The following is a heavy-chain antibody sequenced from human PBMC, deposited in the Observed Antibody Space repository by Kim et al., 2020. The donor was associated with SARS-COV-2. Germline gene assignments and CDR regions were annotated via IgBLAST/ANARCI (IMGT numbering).Heavy chain of an antibody. CDR2: IDSGSTII. J-gene: IGHJ4*02. Sequence: GGSLRLSCVASAFTFTNYNLNWVRQAPGKGLEWLAYIDSGSTIIQHTDSVRGRFTISRDNAKNSLYLQMNGLRVEDTAVYYCSTTLNSFYYGSGTFWGQGTLVTVSS. CDR3: STTLNSFYYGSGTF. D-gene: IGHD3-10*01. CDR1: AFTFTNYN. V-gene: IGHV3-48*04.